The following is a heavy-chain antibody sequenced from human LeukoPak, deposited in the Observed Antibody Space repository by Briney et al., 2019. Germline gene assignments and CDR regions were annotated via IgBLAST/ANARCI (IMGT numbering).Heavy chain of an antibody. V-gene: IGHV2-5*01. D-gene: IGHD3-10*01. CDR3: AHRGLITMVRGEAHFDY. CDR1: GFSRSASGVG. CDR2: LYWNDDN. Sequence: SGPTLLNPTQTLTLTCTFFGFSRSASGVGVGWIRQPPAKALKWLAPLYWNDDNRYSPSLKSRLTISKDTSKNQVVHTMTNMDPVDTATYYCAHRGLITMVRGEAHFDYWGQGTLVTVSS. J-gene: IGHJ4*02.